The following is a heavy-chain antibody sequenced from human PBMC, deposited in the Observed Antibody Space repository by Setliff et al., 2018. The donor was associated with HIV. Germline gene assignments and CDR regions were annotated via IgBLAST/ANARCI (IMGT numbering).Heavy chain of an antibody. Sequence: PGGSLRLSCAASGFSFSRYWMTWVRQAPGKGLEWVGRIKSNIDGGTRDYAAPVKGRFTISRDDSKNTVYLQMNSLKSEDSALYYCTTGGADWGQGTRVTVSS. D-gene: IGHD3-16*01. CDR1: GFSFSRYW. CDR2: IKSNIDGGTR. V-gene: IGHV3-15*01. CDR3: TTGGAD. J-gene: IGHJ4*02.